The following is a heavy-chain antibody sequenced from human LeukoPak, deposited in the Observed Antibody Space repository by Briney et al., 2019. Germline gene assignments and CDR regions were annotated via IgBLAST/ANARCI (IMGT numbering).Heavy chain of an antibody. Sequence: KTSETLSLTCAVSGYSISTTYYWGWIRQPPGKGLEWIGSIYHSGSTYYTPSLKSRVTISVDTSKNQFSLKLRSVTAADTAMYYCAKTHYDFRSGFNFRFDYWGQGTLVTASS. CDR2: IYHSGST. J-gene: IGHJ4*02. V-gene: IGHV4-38-2*01. CDR1: GYSISTTYY. D-gene: IGHD3-3*01. CDR3: AKTHYDFRSGFNFRFDY.